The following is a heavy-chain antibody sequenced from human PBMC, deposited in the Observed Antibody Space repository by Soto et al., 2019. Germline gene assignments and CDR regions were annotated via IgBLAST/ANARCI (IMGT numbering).Heavy chain of an antibody. CDR1: GGSISSSNW. Sequence: PSETLSLTCAVSGGSISSSNWWSWVRQPPGKGLEWIGEIYHSGSTNYNPSLKSRVTISVDKSKNQFSLKLSSVTAADTAVYYCARGRFTMVRGVIGSWFDPWGQGTLVTVSS. J-gene: IGHJ5*02. CDR3: ARGRFTMVRGVIGSWFDP. D-gene: IGHD3-10*01. CDR2: IYHSGST. V-gene: IGHV4-4*02.